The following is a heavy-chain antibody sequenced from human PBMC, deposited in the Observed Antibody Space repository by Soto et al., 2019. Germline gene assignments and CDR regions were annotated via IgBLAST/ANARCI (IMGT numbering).Heavy chain of an antibody. CDR2: IYSGGST. V-gene: IGHV3-53*01. Sequence: EVQLVESGGGVIQPGGSLRLSCAASGFTVSSNYMSWVRQAPGKGLEWVSVIYSGGSTYYADSVKGRFTISRDNSKNTLYLQTNSLTGQATAVCYSAKEKGQRAFDIWGQGTMVTVSS. CDR3: AKEKGQRAFDI. J-gene: IGHJ3*02. CDR1: GFTVSSNY.